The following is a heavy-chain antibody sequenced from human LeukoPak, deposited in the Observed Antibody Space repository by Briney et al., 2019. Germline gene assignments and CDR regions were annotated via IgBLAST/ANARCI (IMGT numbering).Heavy chain of an antibody. D-gene: IGHD5-12*01. J-gene: IGHJ4*02. CDR2: ITSGSGDTT. V-gene: IGHV3-48*03. CDR1: GFTFRHYE. CDR3: AKLFGSGYHFFHF. Sequence: GGSLRLSCAASGFTFRHYEMTWVRQAPGKGLEWLSFITSGSGDTTYYADSVKGQFTISRDNDKNSLSLQMNSLRAEDTAIYYCAKLFGSGYHFFHFWGQGTLVTVSS.